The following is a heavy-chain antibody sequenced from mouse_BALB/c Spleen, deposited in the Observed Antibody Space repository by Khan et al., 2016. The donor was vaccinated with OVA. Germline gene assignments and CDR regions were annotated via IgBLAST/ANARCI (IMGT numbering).Heavy chain of an antibody. CDR2: INPTSGYT. CDR3: TRDRIDY. V-gene: IGHV1-7*01. Sequence: VLLQESGAELAKPGASVKMSCKASGYTFTTYWLHWVKQRPGQGLEWIGYINPTSGYTDYNEKFKDRATLSADKSSSTAYMPLSSLTSEDATVYYCTRDRIDYWGQGTTLTVSS. J-gene: IGHJ2*01. CDR1: GYTFTTYW.